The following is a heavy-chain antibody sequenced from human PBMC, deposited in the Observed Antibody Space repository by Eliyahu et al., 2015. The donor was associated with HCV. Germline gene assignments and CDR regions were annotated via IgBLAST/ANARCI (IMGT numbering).Heavy chain of an antibody. Sequence: QVQLQESGPGLVKPSQTLSLTCTVSGXSXXSXGYYWSWXRXXPGKGLEWIGYIYYSGSTYYNPSLKSRVTISVDTSKNQFSLKLSSVTAADTAVYYCARAEYSSSFEVDGWFDPWGQGTLVTVSS. V-gene: IGHV4-31*03. CDR3: ARAEYSSSFEVDGWFDP. D-gene: IGHD6-6*01. CDR1: GXSXXSXGYY. J-gene: IGHJ5*02. CDR2: IYYSGST.